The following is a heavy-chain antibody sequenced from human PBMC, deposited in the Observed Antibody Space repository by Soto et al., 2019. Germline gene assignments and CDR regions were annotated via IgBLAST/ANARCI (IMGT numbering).Heavy chain of an antibody. CDR1: GGSISSGGYY. CDR2: IYYSGST. Sequence: PSETLSLTCTVSGGSISSGGYYWSWIRQHPGKGLEWIGYIYYSGSTYYNPSLKSRVTISVDTSKNQFSLKLSSVTAADTAVYYCARAHYGNTGNYYYYYMAVGGKGPTVTFP. CDR3: ARAHYGNTGNYYYYYMAV. V-gene: IGHV4-31*03. D-gene: IGHD4-4*01. J-gene: IGHJ6*03.